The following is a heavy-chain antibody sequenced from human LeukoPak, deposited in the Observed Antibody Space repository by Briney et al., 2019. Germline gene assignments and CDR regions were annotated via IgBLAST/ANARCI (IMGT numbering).Heavy chain of an antibody. CDR1: GGSISNDY. J-gene: IGHJ4*02. Sequence: PSETLSLTCTVSGGSISNDYWSWIRQPPGKGLEWIAFMHYSGSSNYNPSLKSRVTISVDTSKNQFSLKLSSVTAADTAVYYCAGAASGDRYSGYAKDRYYFDYWGQGTLVTVSS. D-gene: IGHD5-12*01. V-gene: IGHV4-59*01. CDR3: AGAASGDRYSGYAKDRYYFDY. CDR2: MHYSGSS.